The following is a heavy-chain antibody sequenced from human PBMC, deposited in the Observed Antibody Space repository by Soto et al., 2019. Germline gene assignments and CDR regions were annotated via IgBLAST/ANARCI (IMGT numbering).Heavy chain of an antibody. CDR2: TYYRSKWYN. CDR3: ARDRGGTMVRGVIIALDYYGMDV. V-gene: IGHV6-1*01. Sequence: SQTLSLTCAISGDSVSSNSAAWNWIRQSPSRGLEWLGRTYYRSKWYNDYAVSVESRITINPDTSKNQFSLQLNSVTPEDTAVYYCARDRGGTMVRGVIIALDYYGMDVWGQGTTVTVSS. D-gene: IGHD3-10*01. J-gene: IGHJ6*02. CDR1: GDSVSSNSAA.